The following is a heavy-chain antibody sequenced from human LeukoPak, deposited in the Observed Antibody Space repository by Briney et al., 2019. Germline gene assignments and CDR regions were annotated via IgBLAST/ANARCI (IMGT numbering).Heavy chain of an antibody. CDR1: GFTVSGTH. J-gene: IGHJ4*02. CDR2: IYTGGTT. CDR3: ARDQATSGGGLDS. V-gene: IGHV3-53*01. D-gene: IGHD3-16*01. Sequence: PGGSLRLSCAASGFTVSGTHMSWVRQAPGKGREWVSAIYTGGTTYYSDSVEGRFTISRDKSKNTLYLQMDSLRVEDTAVYYCARDQATSGGGLDSWGQGTLVTVSS.